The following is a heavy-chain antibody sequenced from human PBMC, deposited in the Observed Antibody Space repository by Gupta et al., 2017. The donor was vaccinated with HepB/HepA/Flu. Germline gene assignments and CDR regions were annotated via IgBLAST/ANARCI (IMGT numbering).Heavy chain of an antibody. CDR3: ARDALLAGTIYFDY. Sequence: EVQLVESGGGLVKPGGSLRLSCAASGFTFSSYSMNWVRQAPGKGLEWVSSISSSSSYIYYADSVKGRFTISRDNAKNSLYLQMNSLRAEDTAVYYCARDALLAGTIYFDYWGQGTLVTVSS. D-gene: IGHD6-19*01. CDR2: ISSSSSYI. J-gene: IGHJ4*02. V-gene: IGHV3-21*01. CDR1: GFTFSSYS.